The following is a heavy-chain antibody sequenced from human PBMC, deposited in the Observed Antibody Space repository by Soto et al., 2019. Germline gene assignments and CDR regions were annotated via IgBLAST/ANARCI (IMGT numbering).Heavy chain of an antibody. CDR1: EYSFSSFE. V-gene: IGHV3-48*03. Sequence: QLVESGGGLIQTGGSMRLSCIGSEYSFSSFEMNWVRQAPGKGLEWVSYMSTSGADIKYADSVKGRFTVSRDNSKNSLFLQMDSLRADDTAIYYCARTLGNWYFYLWGRGTLVTVSS. CDR2: MSTSGADI. J-gene: IGHJ2*01. CDR3: ARTLGNWYFYL. D-gene: IGHD7-27*01.